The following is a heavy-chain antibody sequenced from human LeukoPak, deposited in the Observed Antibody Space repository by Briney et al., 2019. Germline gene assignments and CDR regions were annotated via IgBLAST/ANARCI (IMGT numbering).Heavy chain of an antibody. J-gene: IGHJ4*02. CDR2: INAGNGNT. D-gene: IGHD6-19*01. Sequence: ASVKVSCKASGYTFTSYAMHWVRQAPGQRLEWMGWINAGNGNTKYSQKFQGRVTITRDTSASTAYMELSSPRSEDTAVYYCARGTVAGTGMLGYWGQGTLVTVSS. V-gene: IGHV1-3*01. CDR1: GYTFTSYA. CDR3: ARGTVAGTGMLGY.